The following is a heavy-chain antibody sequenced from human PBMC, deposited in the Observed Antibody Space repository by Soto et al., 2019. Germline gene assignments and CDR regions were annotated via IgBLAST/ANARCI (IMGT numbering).Heavy chain of an antibody. J-gene: IGHJ6*02. CDR1: GFTFRTYW. Sequence: GSLRLSCAASGFTFRTYWLSWVRQVPGKGLEWVANINQDGSEKNYVDSVKGRFTISRDNAKNSLYLQMSSLRAEDTALYYCARDGSTSWYSYDYHGMDVWGQGTTVTVSS. D-gene: IGHD5-18*01. CDR3: ARDGSTSWYSYDYHGMDV. CDR2: INQDGSEK. V-gene: IGHV3-7*05.